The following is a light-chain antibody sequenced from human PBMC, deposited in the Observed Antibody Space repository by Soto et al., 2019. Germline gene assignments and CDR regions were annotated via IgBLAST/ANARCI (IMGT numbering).Light chain of an antibody. Sequence: EIVMTQSPVILSVSPGERATLSCRASQNVNSDLAWYQQKPGQAPRILIYDASTRATDITARISGSGSGTAFTLTINGLQSEDFAVYYCQQDNKWPPLYTFGQGTKLEIK. CDR1: QNVNSD. CDR2: DAS. CDR3: QQDNKWPPLYT. V-gene: IGKV3-15*01. J-gene: IGKJ2*01.